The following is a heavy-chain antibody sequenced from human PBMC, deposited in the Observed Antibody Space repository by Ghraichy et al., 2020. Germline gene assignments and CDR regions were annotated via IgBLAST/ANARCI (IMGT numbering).Heavy chain of an antibody. V-gene: IGHV3-15*01. D-gene: IGHD3-10*01. Sequence: GGSLRLSCAASGLTFSNVWMSWVRQAPGKGLEWVGRIKTKTDGEATDYAAPVNGRFIISRDDSKNTLYLQMSSLKTEDTAVYYCATAGRGPSLYYYYYGMDVWVQGTTVTVSS. CDR1: GLTFSNVW. CDR2: IKTKTDGEAT. J-gene: IGHJ6*02. CDR3: ATAGRGPSLYYYYYGMDV.